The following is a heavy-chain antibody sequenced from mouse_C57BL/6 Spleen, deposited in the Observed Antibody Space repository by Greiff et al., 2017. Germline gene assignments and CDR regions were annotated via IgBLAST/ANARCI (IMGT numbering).Heavy chain of an antibody. Sequence: QVQLQQPGTELVKPGASVKLSCKASGYTFTSYWMHWVKQRPGHGLEWIGNINPSNGGTNYNEKFKSKATLTVDKSSSTAYMQLSILTSEDSAVYYCARAIYDYPFAMDYWGQGTSVTVSS. D-gene: IGHD2-4*01. CDR1: GYTFTSYW. CDR3: ARAIYDYPFAMDY. CDR2: INPSNGGT. J-gene: IGHJ4*01. V-gene: IGHV1-53*01.